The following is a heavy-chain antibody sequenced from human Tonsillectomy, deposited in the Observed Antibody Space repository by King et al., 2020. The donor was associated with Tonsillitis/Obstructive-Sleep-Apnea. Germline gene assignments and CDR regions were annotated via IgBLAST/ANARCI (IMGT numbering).Heavy chain of an antibody. J-gene: IGHJ2*01. CDR1: GYLFTSHW. D-gene: IGHD2-2*01. CDR3: ATYTSQWQSSWFFDL. V-gene: IGHV5-51*03. Sequence: QLVQSGAEVKKPGESLKISCKASGYLFTSHWIGWVRQMPGKGLEWMGIIYPGDSDTRYSPSFQGQVTISADKSTSTAYLRWNSLKASDSAIYYCATYTSQWQSSWFFDLWGRGTLVTVSS. CDR2: IYPGDSDT.